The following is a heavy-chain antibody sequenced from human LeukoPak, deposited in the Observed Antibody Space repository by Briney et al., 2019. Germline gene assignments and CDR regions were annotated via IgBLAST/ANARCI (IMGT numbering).Heavy chain of an antibody. CDR2: IIPIFGTA. V-gene: IGHV1-69*13. CDR1: GGTFSSYA. J-gene: IGHJ4*02. Sequence: SVKVSCKASGGTFSSYAISWVRQAPGQGLEWMGGIIPIFGTANYAQRFQGRVTITADESTSTAYMELNSLRSEDTAVYYCARAPKYYYDFDYWGQGTLVTVSS. D-gene: IGHD3-22*01. CDR3: ARAPKYYYDFDY.